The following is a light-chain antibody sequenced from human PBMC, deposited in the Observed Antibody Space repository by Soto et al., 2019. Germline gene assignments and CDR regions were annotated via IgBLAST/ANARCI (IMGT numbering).Light chain of an antibody. CDR2: DVS. CDR3: NSFTTTNTYV. J-gene: IGLJ1*01. Sequence: QSVLTQPASVSGSPGQSITISCTGASSDVGGFDHVSWYQQHPGKVPRLLIYDVSSRPSGVSDRFSGSKSGNTASLTISGLQAEDETDYYCNSFTTTNTYVFXTGTKATVL. V-gene: IGLV2-14*03. CDR1: SSDVGGFDH.